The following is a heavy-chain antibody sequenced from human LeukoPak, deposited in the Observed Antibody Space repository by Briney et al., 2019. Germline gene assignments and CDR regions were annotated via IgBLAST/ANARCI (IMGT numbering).Heavy chain of an antibody. CDR2: IYYSGST. Sequence: SETLSLTCTVSSGSISSGGYYWSWIRQHPGNGLEWIGYIYYSGSTYYNPSLKSRVTISVDTSKNQFSLKLSSVTAADTAVYYCARDSRSWYVHYFDYWGQGTLVTVSS. CDR3: ARDSRSWYVHYFDY. D-gene: IGHD6-13*01. CDR1: SGSISSGGYY. J-gene: IGHJ4*02. V-gene: IGHV4-31*03.